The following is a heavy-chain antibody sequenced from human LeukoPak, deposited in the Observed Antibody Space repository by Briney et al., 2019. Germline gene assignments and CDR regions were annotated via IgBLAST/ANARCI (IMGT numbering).Heavy chain of an antibody. Sequence: PGGSLRLSCAASGFTFSTYGMHWVRQAPGKGLEWVAFIRYDGSDKYYADSVKGRFTISRDNSKNTLYLQMNSLRAEDTAVYYCASPWIVATMGDYFDYWGQGTLVTVSS. CDR2: IRYDGSDK. CDR3: ASPWIVATMGDYFDY. CDR1: GFTFSTYG. J-gene: IGHJ4*02. V-gene: IGHV3-30*02. D-gene: IGHD5-12*01.